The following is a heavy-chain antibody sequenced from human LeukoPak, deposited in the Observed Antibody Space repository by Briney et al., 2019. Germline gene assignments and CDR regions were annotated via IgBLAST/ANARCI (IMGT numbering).Heavy chain of an antibody. CDR1: GFTFSSYG. V-gene: IGHV3-33*06. CDR3: AKDYRYYDSSGYYGLFDY. CDR2: IWYDGSNK. Sequence: GRSLRLSCAASGFTFSSYGMHWVRQAPGKGLEWVAVIWYDGSNKYYADSVKGRFTISRDNSKNTLYLQMSSLRAEDTAVYYCAKDYRYYDSSGYYGLFDYWGQGTLVTVSS. D-gene: IGHD3-22*01. J-gene: IGHJ4*02.